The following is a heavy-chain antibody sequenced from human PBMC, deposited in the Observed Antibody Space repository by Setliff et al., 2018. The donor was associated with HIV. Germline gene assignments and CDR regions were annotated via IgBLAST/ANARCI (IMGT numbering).Heavy chain of an antibody. J-gene: IGHJ4*02. V-gene: IGHV4-34*01. CDR3: ARSRGTQQEEYYFDY. D-gene: IGHD5-12*01. Sequence: SETLSLTCAVYGGSFSGYYWSWIRQPPGKGLEWIGRIYSSGSTTYSPSLKSRVTILLDPSKNQFSLKLSSVTAADTAVYYCARSRGTQQEEYYFDYWGPGTLVTVSS. CDR2: IYSSGST. CDR1: GGSFSGYY.